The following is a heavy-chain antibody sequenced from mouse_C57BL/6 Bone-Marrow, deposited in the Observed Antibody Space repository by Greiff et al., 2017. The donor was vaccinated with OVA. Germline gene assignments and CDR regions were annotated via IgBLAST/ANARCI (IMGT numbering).Heavy chain of an antibody. J-gene: IGHJ4*01. CDR2: IDPENGDT. CDR3: ASGAMDD. Sequence: EVMLVESGAELVRPGASVKLSCTASGFNIKDDYMHWVKQRPEQGLEWIGWIDPENGDTEYASKFQGKATITADTSSNTAYLQLSSLTSEDTAVYYCASGAMDDWGQGTSVTVSS. V-gene: IGHV14-4*01. D-gene: IGHD6-1*01. CDR1: GFNIKDDY.